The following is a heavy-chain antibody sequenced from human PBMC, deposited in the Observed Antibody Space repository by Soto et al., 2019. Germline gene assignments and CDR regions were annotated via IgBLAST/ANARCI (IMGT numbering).Heavy chain of an antibody. CDR3: TTSRGITIFGVVITGGYYFDY. J-gene: IGHJ4*02. CDR1: GFTFSNAW. D-gene: IGHD3-3*01. V-gene: IGHV3-15*01. Sequence: GGSLRLSCAASGFTFSNAWMSWVRQAPGKGLEWVGRIKSKTDGGTTDYAAPVKGRFTISRDDSKNTLYLQMNSLKTEDTAVYYCTTSRGITIFGVVITGGYYFDYWGQGTLVTVSS. CDR2: IKSKTDGGTT.